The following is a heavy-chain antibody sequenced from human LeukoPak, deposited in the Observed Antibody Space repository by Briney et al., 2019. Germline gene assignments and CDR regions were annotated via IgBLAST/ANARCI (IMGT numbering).Heavy chain of an antibody. CDR1: GGSISSSSYY. CDR2: IYYSGST. Sequence: SETLSLTCTVSGGSISSSSYYWGWIRQPPGKGLEWIGSIYYSGSTYYNPSLKSRVTISVDTSKNQFSLKLSSVTAADTAVYYCARRSSGVIDSYYYYMDVWGKGTTVTVSS. V-gene: IGHV4-39*01. D-gene: IGHD3-16*02. J-gene: IGHJ6*03. CDR3: ARRSSGVIDSYYYYMDV.